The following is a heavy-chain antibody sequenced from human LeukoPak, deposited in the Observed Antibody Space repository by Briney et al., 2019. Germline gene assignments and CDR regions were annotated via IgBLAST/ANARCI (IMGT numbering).Heavy chain of an antibody. CDR3: ARDSGQLTPGADY. CDR1: GYTFTSNY. Sequence: GASVKVSCKAFGYTFTSNYMHWVRQAPGQGPEWMGVISPSGGSTTYAQKFQGRVTLTRDMSTSTDYLELSSLRSEDTAVYYCARDSGQLTPGADYWGQGTLVTVSS. V-gene: IGHV1-46*01. D-gene: IGHD2-2*01. CDR2: ISPSGGST. J-gene: IGHJ4*02.